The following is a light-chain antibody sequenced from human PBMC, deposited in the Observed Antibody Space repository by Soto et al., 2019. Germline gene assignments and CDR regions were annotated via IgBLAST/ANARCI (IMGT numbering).Light chain of an antibody. CDR2: KAS. CDR1: QSISSW. CDR3: QQYERYPMT. V-gene: IGKV1-5*03. Sequence: DSQMTQYPSTLSASVGDRVTITCRASQSISSWLAWYQQKPGKAPKLLISKASTLQSGVPPRFSGSGYGTEFTHTFSSLQPDDFATYYCQQYERYPMTFGGGTKVEIK. J-gene: IGKJ4*01.